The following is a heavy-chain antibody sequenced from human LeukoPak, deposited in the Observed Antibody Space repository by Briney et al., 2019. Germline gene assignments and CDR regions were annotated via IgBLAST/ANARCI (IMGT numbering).Heavy chain of an antibody. Sequence: TSETLSLTCTVSGGSISSGLYYWSWIRQHPGKGLEWIGYIYDSGTTYYNPSLKSRVTISVDTSKNQFSLKLSSVTAADTAVYYCARREYSSTSSKEKGWYFDLWGRGTLVTVSS. J-gene: IGHJ2*01. CDR3: ARREYSSTSSKEKGWYFDL. V-gene: IGHV4-39*01. D-gene: IGHD2-2*01. CDR2: IYDSGTT. CDR1: GGSISSGLYY.